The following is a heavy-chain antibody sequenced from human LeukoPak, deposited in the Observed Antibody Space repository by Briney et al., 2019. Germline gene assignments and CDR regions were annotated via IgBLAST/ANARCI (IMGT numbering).Heavy chain of an antibody. V-gene: IGHV1-46*01. CDR3: ARENSPAGGSYYYYYGMDV. CDR2: FNPSGGST. Sequence: GASVKVSCKASGYTFTNHGISWVRQAPGQAPGQGLEWMGIFNPSGGSTSYAQKFQGRVTMTRDTSTSTVYMELSSLRSEDTAVYYCARENSPAGGSYYYYYGMDVWGQGTTVTVSS. CDR1: GYTFTNHG. J-gene: IGHJ6*02. D-gene: IGHD1-26*01.